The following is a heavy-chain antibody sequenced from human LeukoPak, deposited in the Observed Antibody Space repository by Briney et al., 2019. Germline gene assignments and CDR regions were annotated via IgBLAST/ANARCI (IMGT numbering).Heavy chain of an antibody. CDR3: ARDKPTYYYDSSGYFFAGPVDY. D-gene: IGHD3-22*01. CDR2: INPNSGGT. CDR1: EYTFTGYY. Sequence: ASVKVSCKASEYTFTGYYMNWVRQAPGQGLEWMGWINPNSGGTNYAQKFQGRVTMTRDTSISTAYMELSRLRSDDTAVYYCARDKPTYYYDSSGYFFAGPVDYWGQGTLVTVSS. V-gene: IGHV1-2*02. J-gene: IGHJ4*02.